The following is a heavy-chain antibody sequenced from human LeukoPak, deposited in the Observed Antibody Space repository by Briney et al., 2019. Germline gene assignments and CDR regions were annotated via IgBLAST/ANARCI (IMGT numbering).Heavy chain of an antibody. CDR3: AKDTQLGYTGSLDY. V-gene: IGHV3-9*01. D-gene: IGHD1-26*01. Sequence: GGSLRLSCAASGFTFDDYAMHWVRQAPGKGLEWVSGISWNSGSIGYADSVKGRFTISRDNAKNSLYLQMNSLRAEDTALYYCAKDTQLGYTGSLDYWGQGTLVTVSS. J-gene: IGHJ4*02. CDR2: ISWNSGSI. CDR1: GFTFDDYA.